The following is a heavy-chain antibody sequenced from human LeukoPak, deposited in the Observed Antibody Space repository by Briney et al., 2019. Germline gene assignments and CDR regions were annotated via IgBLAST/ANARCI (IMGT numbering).Heavy chain of an antibody. CDR2: TSFGFKLFN. CDR1: GDRVSSNSAA. V-gene: IGHV6-1*01. Sequence: SQTLSLTCAISGDRVSSNSAASNWIRQSPSSGLEWLGRTSFGFKLFNYYAVSVKSRITLNPDTSKSPFSLHMNSVTPEDTAVYYCARAEKWLPSNWFVPWGQGNLVTVSS. D-gene: IGHD6-19*01. CDR3: ARAEKWLPSNWFVP. J-gene: IGHJ5*02.